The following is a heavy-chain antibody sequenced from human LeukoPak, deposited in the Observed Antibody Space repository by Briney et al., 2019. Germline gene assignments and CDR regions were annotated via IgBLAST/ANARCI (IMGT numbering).Heavy chain of an antibody. V-gene: IGHV4-59*06. D-gene: IGHD6-19*01. CDR3: ARSYSSGWYYFDY. J-gene: IGHJ4*02. CDR1: GFSISSYY. Sequence: SETLSLTCSVSGFSISSYYWSWVRQPPGKGLEWIGYIYYSGGTYYNPSLKSRVTISVDTSKNQFSLKLSSVTAADTAVYYCARSYSSGWYYFDYWGQGTLVTVSS. CDR2: IYYSGGT.